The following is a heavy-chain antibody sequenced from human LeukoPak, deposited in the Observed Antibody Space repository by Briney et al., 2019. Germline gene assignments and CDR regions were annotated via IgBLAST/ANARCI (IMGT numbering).Heavy chain of an antibody. CDR3: ARGAKFRSYGSGTYYTSLPFDP. J-gene: IGHJ5*02. CDR1: GYMFTSYG. D-gene: IGHD3-10*01. V-gene: IGHV1-18*01. CDR2: ISASNGYT. Sequence: GASVKVSCKASGYMFTSYGISWVRQAPGQGLEWMGRISASNGYTNYAQKVQGRVTMTTDTSTSTAYMELRSLRSDDTAVYYCARGAKFRSYGSGTYYTSLPFDPWGQGTLVTVSS.